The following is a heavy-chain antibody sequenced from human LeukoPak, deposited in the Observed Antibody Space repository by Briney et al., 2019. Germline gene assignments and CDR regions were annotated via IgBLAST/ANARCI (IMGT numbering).Heavy chain of an antibody. J-gene: IGHJ4*02. CDR3: AKFLPTHIVVANYYFDY. CDR2: ISGSGGST. D-gene: IGHD2-21*01. Sequence: GGSLRLSCAASGFTFSSYAMSWVPQAPGKGLEWVSAISGSGGSTYYTESGKGRFTISRDNSKNTLYLQMNSVRADDTAVYYCAKFLPTHIVVANYYFDYWGQGTLVTVSS. CDR1: GFTFSSYA. V-gene: IGHV3-23*01.